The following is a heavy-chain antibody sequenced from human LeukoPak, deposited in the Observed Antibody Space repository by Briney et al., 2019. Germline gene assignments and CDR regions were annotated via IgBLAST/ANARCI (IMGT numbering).Heavy chain of an antibody. D-gene: IGHD3-9*01. CDR3: TRDLMDYDVSTGLHHYYMDV. CDR1: GFIFSDFW. V-gene: IGHV3-74*01. J-gene: IGHJ6*02. CDR2: INGDGRNI. Sequence: GGSLRLSCAASGFIFSDFWMHWVRQVPRKGLVWVSRINGDGRNINYADSVRGRFTISRDNAKNTLYLQMNTLRVEDTAVYYCTRDLMDYDVSTGLHHYYMDVWGQGTTVTVSS.